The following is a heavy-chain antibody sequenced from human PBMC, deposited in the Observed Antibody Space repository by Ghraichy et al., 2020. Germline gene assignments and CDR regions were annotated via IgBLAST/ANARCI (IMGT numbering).Heavy chain of an antibody. J-gene: IGHJ4*02. CDR1: GITFSNYA. D-gene: IGHD3-10*01. CDR3: ARRPTYSGFGTYFDY. CDR2: IDGAGEKT. V-gene: IGHV3-23*01. Sequence: GGSLRLSCAASGITFSNYAMSWVRQIPGKGLEWVSTIDGAGEKTYHTDSVKGRFTISKDNSMNTLFLQMNNLRAEDTARYYCARRPTYSGFGTYFDYWGQGALVTVSS.